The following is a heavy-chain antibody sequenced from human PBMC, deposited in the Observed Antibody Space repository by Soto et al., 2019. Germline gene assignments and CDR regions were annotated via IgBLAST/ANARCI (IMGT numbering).Heavy chain of an antibody. CDR1: GFTFSSYD. J-gene: IGHJ4*02. CDR3: ARASSGSEFDY. CDR2: IGTAGDT. Sequence: GGSLRLSCAASGFTFSSYDMHWVRQATGKGLEWVSAIGTAGDTYYPGSVKGRFTISRENAKNSLYLQMNSLRAGDTAVYYCARASSGSEFDYWGQGTLVTVSS. D-gene: IGHD6-19*01. V-gene: IGHV3-13*01.